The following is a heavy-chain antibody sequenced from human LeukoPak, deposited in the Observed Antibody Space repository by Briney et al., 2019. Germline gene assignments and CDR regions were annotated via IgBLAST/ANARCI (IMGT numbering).Heavy chain of an antibody. J-gene: IGHJ4*02. Sequence: GGSLRLSCAASGFTFSALWMHWVRQAPGKGLVWVSRINSDGSSTTYADSVKGRFTVSRDNAKNTLYLQMDSLRAEDSAVYYCARGLVHDTSGYYSDYWGQGILVTVSS. CDR3: ARGLVHDTSGYYSDY. CDR1: GFTFSALW. CDR2: INSDGSST. V-gene: IGHV3-74*01. D-gene: IGHD3-22*01.